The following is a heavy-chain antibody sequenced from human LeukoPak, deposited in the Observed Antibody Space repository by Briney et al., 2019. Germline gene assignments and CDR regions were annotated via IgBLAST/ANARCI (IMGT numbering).Heavy chain of an antibody. CDR1: GYTFTSYA. CDR3: ARSLTGYYPSDY. D-gene: IGHD3-9*01. V-gene: IGHV1-3*03. Sequence: ASVKVSCKASGYTFTSYAMHWVRQAPGQRLEWMGWINAGNGNTKYSQEFQGRVTITRDTSASTAYMELSSLRSKDMAVYYCARSLTGYYPSDYWGQGTLVTVSS. CDR2: INAGNGNT. J-gene: IGHJ4*02.